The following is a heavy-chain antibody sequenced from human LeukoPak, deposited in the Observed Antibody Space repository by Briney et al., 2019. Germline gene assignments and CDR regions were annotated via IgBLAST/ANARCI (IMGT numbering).Heavy chain of an antibody. Sequence: SETLSLTCKVSGESLSSSGYYWSWVRQHPGKGLEWIGSIDCSGSSHYNPSLKSRVIISEDTSNNQFSLRLSSVTAADTAVYFCAREVLVSNWLDPWGQGAPVTVSS. J-gene: IGHJ5*02. CDR3: AREVLVSNWLDP. CDR2: IDCSGSS. CDR1: GESLSSSGYY. D-gene: IGHD3-3*01. V-gene: IGHV4-31*03.